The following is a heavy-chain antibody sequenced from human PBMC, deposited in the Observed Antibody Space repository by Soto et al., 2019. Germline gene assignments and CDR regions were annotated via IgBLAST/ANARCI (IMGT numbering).Heavy chain of an antibody. J-gene: IGHJ4*02. Sequence: PGGSLRLSCAASGFTVSSTYLTWVRQAPGKGLEWVAILYTGTDTVYADSVKGRFTISRDSSKNTFYLQMNSLRAEDTAMYFCTRSRYTWTYSGRFLDYWGQGSLVTVSS. CDR3: TRSRYTWTYSGRFLDY. V-gene: IGHV3-53*01. D-gene: IGHD1-1*01. CDR2: LYTGTDT. CDR1: GFTVSSTY.